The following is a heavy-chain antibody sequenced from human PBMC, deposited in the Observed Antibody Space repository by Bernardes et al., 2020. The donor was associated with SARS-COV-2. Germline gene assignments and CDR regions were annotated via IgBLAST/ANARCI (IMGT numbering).Heavy chain of an antibody. Sequence: SVNVSCNVSGYTLTQLSMHWVRQAPGKGLEWMGGFDPEDGETIYAQKFQGRVTMTEDTSTDTAYMELSSLRSEDTAVYYCATAPGYYGSGSYLINWFDPWGQGTLVTVSS. CDR3: ATAPGYYGSGSYLINWFDP. CDR1: GYTLTQLS. V-gene: IGHV1-24*01. D-gene: IGHD3-10*01. J-gene: IGHJ5*02. CDR2: FDPEDGET.